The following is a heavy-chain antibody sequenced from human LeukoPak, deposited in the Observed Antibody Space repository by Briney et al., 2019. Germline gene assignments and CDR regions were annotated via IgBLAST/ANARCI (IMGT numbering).Heavy chain of an antibody. CDR3: ARAPTKFRRDWFDP. Sequence: GSLRLSCAASGFTFSSYEMNWDRQAPGKGLEWVSYISSSGSTIYYADSVKGRFTISRDNAKNSLYLQMNNLRVEDTAVYYCARAPTKFRRDWFDPWGQGTLVTVSS. CDR2: ISSSGSTI. V-gene: IGHV3-48*03. CDR1: GFTFSSYE. D-gene: IGHD3-9*01. J-gene: IGHJ5*02.